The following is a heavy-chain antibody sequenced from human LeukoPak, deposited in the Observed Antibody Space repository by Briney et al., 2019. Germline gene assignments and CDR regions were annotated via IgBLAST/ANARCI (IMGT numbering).Heavy chain of an antibody. V-gene: IGHV4-34*01. D-gene: IGHD3-3*01. Sequence: SETLSLTCAVYGGSFSGYYWSWIRQPPGKGLEWIGEINHSGSTNYNPSLKGRVIISIDTSKNQFSLKLSSVTASDTAVYYCARSYDFIKVDYWGEGNLVTVSS. CDR2: INHSGST. CDR1: GGSFSGYY. CDR3: ARSYDFIKVDY. J-gene: IGHJ4*02.